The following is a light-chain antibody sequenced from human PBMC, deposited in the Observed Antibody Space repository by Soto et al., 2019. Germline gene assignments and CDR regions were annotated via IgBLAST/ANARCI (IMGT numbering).Light chain of an antibody. CDR3: SSYPTSHTVV. CDR2: DVT. V-gene: IGLV2-14*01. J-gene: IGLJ2*01. CDR1: SSDVGAYNY. Sequence: QSALTQPASVSGSPGQSITISCTGTSSDVGAYNYVSWYQQHPGKAPKLMIYDVTNRPSGVSNRFSGSKSGNTASLTISGLQAEDEADYYCSSYPTSHTVVFGGGTKVTVL.